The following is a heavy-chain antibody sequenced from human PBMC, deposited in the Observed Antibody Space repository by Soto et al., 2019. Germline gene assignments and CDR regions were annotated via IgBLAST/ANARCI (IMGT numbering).Heavy chain of an antibody. CDR2: IYYSGST. J-gene: IGHJ6*03. CDR3: ARIRGTGRTHKLGYYYYMDV. CDR1: GGSISSYY. V-gene: IGHV4-59*01. Sequence: SETLSLTCTVSGGSISSYYWSWIRQPPGKGLEWIGYIYYSGSTNYNPSLKSRVTISVDTSKNQFSLKLSSVTAADTAVYYCARIRGTGRTHKLGYYYYMDVWGKGTTVTVSS. D-gene: IGHD3-16*01.